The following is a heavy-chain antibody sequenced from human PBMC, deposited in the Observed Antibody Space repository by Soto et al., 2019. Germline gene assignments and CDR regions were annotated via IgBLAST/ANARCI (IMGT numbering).Heavy chain of an antibody. D-gene: IGHD6-6*01. CDR2: VDRSGST. CDR1: GGSISTYY. J-gene: IGHJ4*02. CDR3: ARASSSSSAADY. V-gene: IGHV4-59*01. Sequence: PSETLSLTCIVSGGSISTYYWGWIRQPPGKGLEWIGYVDRSGSTKSNPSLTSRVTISLDTSRNLFSLNLRSMTAADTAVYYCARASSSSSAADYWGQGLQVTVSS.